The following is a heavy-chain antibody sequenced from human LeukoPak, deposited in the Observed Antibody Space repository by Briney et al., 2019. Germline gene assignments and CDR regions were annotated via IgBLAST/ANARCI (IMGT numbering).Heavy chain of an antibody. CDR2: ISAGGTTT. J-gene: IGHJ5*02. Sequence: GGSLRLSCAASEFTFSSYAMSWVRQAPGKGLEWVSSISAGGTTTDYADSVKGRFTISRDNSRNKLYLQMNNLGAEDTAVYYCAKVGCISSSCNTNWFDPWGQGTLVTVSS. D-gene: IGHD2-2*02. V-gene: IGHV3-23*01. CDR3: AKVGCISSSCNTNWFDP. CDR1: EFTFSSYA.